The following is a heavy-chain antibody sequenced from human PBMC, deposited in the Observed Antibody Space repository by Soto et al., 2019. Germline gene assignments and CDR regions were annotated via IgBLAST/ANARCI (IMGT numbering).Heavy chain of an antibody. CDR2: IRGFSPYT. J-gene: IGHJ6*02. CDR1: GFTFRTYT. Sequence: GSLRLSCISSGFTFRTYTMNWVRQAPGKGLEWVSGIRGFSPYTFYAESVKGRFTISRDNAKNSLFLQMNSLRAEDTAVYYCARDRGYDAHDFYYNAMDVWGQGITVTVSS. CDR3: ARDRGYDAHDFYYNAMDV. V-gene: IGHV3-21*01. D-gene: IGHD2-15*01.